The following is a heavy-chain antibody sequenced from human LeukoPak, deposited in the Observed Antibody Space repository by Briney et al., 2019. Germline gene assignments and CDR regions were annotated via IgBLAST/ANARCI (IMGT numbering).Heavy chain of an antibody. V-gene: IGHV1-46*01. CDR1: GYTFTSYY. CDR2: INPSSGST. D-gene: IGHD3-3*02. J-gene: IGHJ4*02. Sequence: ASVKVSCKASGYTFTSYYMHWVRHAPGHGLDWMGIINPSSGSTGYAQKFQGRVTMTRDTSTSTVYMELSSLRSEDTAVYYCARAHFWSGYTVDYWGQGTLVTVSS. CDR3: ARAHFWSGYTVDY.